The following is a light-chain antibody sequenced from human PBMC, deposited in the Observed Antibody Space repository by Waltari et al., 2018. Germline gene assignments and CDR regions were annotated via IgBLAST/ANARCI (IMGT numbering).Light chain of an antibody. CDR3: QQANTVPII. CDR1: QGISNW. Sequence: DVQMTQSPSSMSASVGDRVSITCRESQGISNWLAWYQKKPGKAPKLLIYAASTLQKGVPSRFSGSGSGTDFTLTISGLQPEDFATYYCQQANTVPIIFGQGTRLEI. V-gene: IGKV1-12*01. J-gene: IGKJ5*01. CDR2: AAS.